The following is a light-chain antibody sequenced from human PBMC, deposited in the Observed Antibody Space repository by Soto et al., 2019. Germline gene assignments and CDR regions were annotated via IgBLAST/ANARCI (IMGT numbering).Light chain of an antibody. CDR2: DVT. CDR3: SSYTGSSYV. V-gene: IGLV2-8*01. CDR1: SSDIGGYNS. J-gene: IGLJ1*01. Sequence: QSVLTQSPSASGSPGQSVTISCTGTSSDIGGYNSVSWYQQHPGKAPKVMIYDVTKRPSGVPDRFSGSKSGNAASLTVSALQAEDEADYYCSSYTGSSYVFGTGAKVTVL.